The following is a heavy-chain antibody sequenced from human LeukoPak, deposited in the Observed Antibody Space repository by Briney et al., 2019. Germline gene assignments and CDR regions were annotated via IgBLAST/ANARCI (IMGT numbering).Heavy chain of an antibody. CDR1: GFTFDDYY. D-gene: IGHD2-21*01. CDR2: ITWDGGRT. CDR3: AKGTGLSEHIALVYFPN. J-gene: IGHJ1*01. Sequence: GGSLRLSCAASGFTFDDYYMHWVRQAPGKGLEWVSVITWDGGRTHYADSVKGRFTISRDNSRNSLYLQMNSLRTEDTALYYCAKGTGLSEHIALVYFPNWGQGTLVAVSS. V-gene: IGHV3-43*01.